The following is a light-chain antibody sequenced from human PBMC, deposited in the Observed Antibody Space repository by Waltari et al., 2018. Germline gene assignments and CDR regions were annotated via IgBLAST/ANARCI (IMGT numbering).Light chain of an antibody. Sequence: EIEMTQSPASLSASVGDRFTISCRASQSVSSNLAWYQQKPGQAPKLLIYAASTWASGIPSRFSGSGSGTEFTLTISSLQPEDFAIYYCQQNYSTPPYTFGQGTKLEIK. V-gene: IGKV1-39*01. CDR3: QQNYSTPPYT. CDR1: QSVSSN. J-gene: IGKJ2*01. CDR2: AAS.